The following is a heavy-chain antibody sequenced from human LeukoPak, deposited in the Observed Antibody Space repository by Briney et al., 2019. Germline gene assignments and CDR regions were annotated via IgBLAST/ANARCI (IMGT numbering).Heavy chain of an antibody. CDR2: ITTRSSYM. Sequence: GGSLRLSCAASGFTFSDYTMNWVRQAPGKGLEWVACITTRSSYMYYADSVKGRFTISRGNAKNSLYLQMNSLRAEDTAVYYCAKDRLTYYYYGMDVWGQGTTVTVSS. D-gene: IGHD2-15*01. J-gene: IGHJ6*02. V-gene: IGHV3-21*01. CDR1: GFTFSDYT. CDR3: AKDRLTYYYYGMDV.